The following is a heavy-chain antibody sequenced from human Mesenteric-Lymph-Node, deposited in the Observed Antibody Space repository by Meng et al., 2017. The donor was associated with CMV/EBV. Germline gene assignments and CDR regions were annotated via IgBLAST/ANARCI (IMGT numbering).Heavy chain of an antibody. CDR1: GGSLNGYD. Sequence: QGQVHHGCAVLLKPSETLSVTCAVYGGSLNGYDCNWFRQSPEKWLEWIGEINHSGSTTYIPSFTSRIIISVDTSTNQISLNMRSVTAADTAVYYCARGSSYDILTGYFDYWGQGALVTVSS. CDR3: ARGSSYDILTGYFDY. D-gene: IGHD3-9*01. J-gene: IGHJ4*02. CDR2: INHSGST. V-gene: IGHV4-34*01.